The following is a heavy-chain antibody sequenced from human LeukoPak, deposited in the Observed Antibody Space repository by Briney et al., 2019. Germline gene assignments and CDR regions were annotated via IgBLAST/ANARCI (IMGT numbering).Heavy chain of an antibody. CDR3: ARASDPWLQLT. V-gene: IGHV3-21*04. CDR1: GFTFSSYS. D-gene: IGHD5-24*01. J-gene: IGHJ5*02. Sequence: GGSLRLSCAASGFTFSSYSMNWVRQAPGKGLEWVSSISSSSSYIYYADSVKGRFSISRDNAQTSLYLQMNSLRAEDTAVYYCARASDPWLQLTWGQGTLVTVSS. CDR2: ISSSSSYI.